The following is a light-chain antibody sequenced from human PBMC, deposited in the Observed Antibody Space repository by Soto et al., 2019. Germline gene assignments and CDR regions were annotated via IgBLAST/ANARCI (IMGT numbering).Light chain of an antibody. Sequence: EIVMTQSPATLSVSPGERATLSCRASQSVRSNLAWHQQKPGQAPRLLIYGASTRATGIPARFSGSGSGTEFTLTISSLQSEDFAVYYCQQYNNWPSTFGQGTKLEIK. CDR1: QSVRSN. J-gene: IGKJ2*01. CDR3: QQYNNWPST. CDR2: GAS. V-gene: IGKV3-15*01.